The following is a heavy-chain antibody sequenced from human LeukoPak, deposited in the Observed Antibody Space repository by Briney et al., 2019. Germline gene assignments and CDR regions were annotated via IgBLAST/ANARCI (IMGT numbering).Heavy chain of an antibody. CDR1: GYTFTGYY. CDR3: ARDDFTYYYDNTGPPPGGY. J-gene: IGHJ4*02. CDR2: IKPNSGGT. D-gene: IGHD3-22*01. Sequence: ASVKVSCKASGYTFTGYYMHWVRQAPGQGLEWMGWIKPNSGGTNYAQKFQGRVTMTRDTSISTAYMELSSLRSDDTAVYYCARDDFTYYYDNTGPPPGGYWGQGTLVTVSS. V-gene: IGHV1-2*02.